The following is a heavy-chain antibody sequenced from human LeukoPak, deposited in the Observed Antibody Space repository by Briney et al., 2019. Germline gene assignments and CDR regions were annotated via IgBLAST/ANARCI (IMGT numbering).Heavy chain of an antibody. CDR3: ARNPEYPFFDY. D-gene: IGHD2/OR15-2a*01. J-gene: IGHJ4*02. V-gene: IGHV3-7*01. CDR2: INQDGSEK. Sequence: GESLRLSCAASGFTFSTYYMSWVRQAPGKGLEWVANINQDGSEKYYLDSVKGRFTISRDNAKNSLYLQMNGLRADDTAVYYCARNPEYPFFDYWGQGTLVTVSS. CDR1: GFTFSTYY.